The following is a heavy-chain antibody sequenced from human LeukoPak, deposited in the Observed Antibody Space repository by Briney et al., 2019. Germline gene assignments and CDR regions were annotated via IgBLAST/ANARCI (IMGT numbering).Heavy chain of an antibody. CDR1: GGSISSGGQF. J-gene: IGHJ4*02. CDR3: AREGGYNLAY. D-gene: IGHD5-24*01. Sequence: SQTLSLTCTVSGGSISSGGQFWSWVRQYPGKGLEWIGYIYYSGSTYYNPSLKSRVSISVDTSKNQFSLKVTSVTAADTAVYYCAREGGYNLAYWGQGTLVTVSS. CDR2: IYYSGST. V-gene: IGHV4-31*03.